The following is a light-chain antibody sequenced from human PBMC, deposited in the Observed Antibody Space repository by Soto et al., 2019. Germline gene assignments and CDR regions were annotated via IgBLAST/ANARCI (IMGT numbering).Light chain of an antibody. V-gene: IGKV1-39*01. CDR1: QSISSY. CDR2: AAS. J-gene: IGKJ4*01. CDR3: QQSYSTPLLT. Sequence: DIQMTQSPSSLSASVGDRVTITCRASQSISSYLNWYQQKPGKAPKLLIYAASSLQSGVPSRFSGNGSGTDFTLTIRSLQPEDFATYYCQQSYSTPLLTFGGGTKVEIK.